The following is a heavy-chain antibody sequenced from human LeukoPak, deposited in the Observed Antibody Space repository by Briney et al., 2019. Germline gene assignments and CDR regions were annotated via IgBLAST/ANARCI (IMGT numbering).Heavy chain of an antibody. D-gene: IGHD2-2*02. CDR1: GGSISSYY. CDR3: ARGKNTLSDY. Sequence: SETLSLTCTVSGGSISSYYWSRIRQPPGKGLEWIGYIYYSGSTNYNPSLKSRVTISVDTCKNQFSLKLSSVTAADTAVYYCARGKNTLSDYWGQGTLVTVSS. CDR2: IYYSGST. V-gene: IGHV4-59*01. J-gene: IGHJ4*02.